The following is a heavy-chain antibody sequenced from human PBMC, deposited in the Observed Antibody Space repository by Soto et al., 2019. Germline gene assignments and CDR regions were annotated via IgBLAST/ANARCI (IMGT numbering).Heavy chain of an antibody. CDR3: ARPDGATYNFRY. Sequence: DVQLLESGGSLVQPGGSLRLSCAASGFTFNAYSLSWVRQAPGKGLEWVSAISTSGGSTYYTVSVKGRFTISRDNSQNTLYLQMNSLRAEDTAVYYCARPDGATYNFRYWGQGTLVTVSS. D-gene: IGHD1-1*01. CDR1: GFTFNAYS. V-gene: IGHV3-23*01. CDR2: ISTSGGST. J-gene: IGHJ4*02.